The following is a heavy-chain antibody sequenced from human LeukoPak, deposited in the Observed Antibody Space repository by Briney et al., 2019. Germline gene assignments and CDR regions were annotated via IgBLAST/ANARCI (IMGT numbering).Heavy chain of an antibody. J-gene: IGHJ6*03. D-gene: IGHD7-27*01. CDR3: LKTTGDQSYSCYMDV. CDR1: GFTFSSYA. Sequence: GGSLRLSCVASGFTFSSYAMTWVRQAPGKGLEWVSGISGSGGGTKYADSVKGRFAISRDNAKNTLHLQMNGLRAEDTAVHYCLKTTGDQSYSCYMDVWGKGTTVTVSS. V-gene: IGHV3-23*01. CDR2: ISGSGGGT.